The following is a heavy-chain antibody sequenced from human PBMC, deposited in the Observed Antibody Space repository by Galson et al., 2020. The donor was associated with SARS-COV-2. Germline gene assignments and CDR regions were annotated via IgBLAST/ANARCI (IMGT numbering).Heavy chain of an antibody. CDR3: AREFEGGSYFSGYYFDY. D-gene: IGHD1-26*01. CDR1: GYTFTSYG. Sequence: ASVKVSCKASGYTFTSYGISWVRQAPGQGLEWMGWISAYNGNTNYAQKLQGRVTMTTDTSTSTAYMELRSLRSDDTAVYYCAREFEGGSYFSGYYFDYWGQGTLVTVSS. CDR2: ISAYNGNT. J-gene: IGHJ4*02. V-gene: IGHV1-18*01.